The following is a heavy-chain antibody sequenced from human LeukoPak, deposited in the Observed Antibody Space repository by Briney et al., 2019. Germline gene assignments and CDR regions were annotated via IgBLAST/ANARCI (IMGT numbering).Heavy chain of an antibody. V-gene: IGHV4-30-4*01. CDR2: IYYSGST. Sequence: SQTLSLTCTVSGGSISSGDYYWSWIRQPPGKGLEWIGYIYYSGSTYYNPSLKSRVTISVDTSKNQFSLKLSSVTAADTAVYYCARDRPSATMGLDYYGMDVWGQGTTVTVSS. CDR3: ARDRPSATMGLDYYGMDV. CDR1: GGSISSGDYY. D-gene: IGHD1-26*01. J-gene: IGHJ6*02.